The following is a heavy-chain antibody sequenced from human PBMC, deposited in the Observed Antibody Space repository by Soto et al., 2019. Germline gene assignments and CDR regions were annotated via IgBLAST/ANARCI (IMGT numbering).Heavy chain of an antibody. V-gene: IGHV1-18*01. CDR1: GYTFTSYG. CDR2: ISAYNGNT. Sequence: QVQLVQSGAEVKKPGASVKVSCKASGYTFTSYGISWVRQAPGQGLEWMGWISAYNGNTNYAQKLQGRVTMTTDTSTSTAYRELRSLRSDDTAVYFCARDKVPYSKHPYYMDVWGKGTTVTVSS. D-gene: IGHD4-4*01. CDR3: ARDKVPYSKHPYYMDV. J-gene: IGHJ6*03.